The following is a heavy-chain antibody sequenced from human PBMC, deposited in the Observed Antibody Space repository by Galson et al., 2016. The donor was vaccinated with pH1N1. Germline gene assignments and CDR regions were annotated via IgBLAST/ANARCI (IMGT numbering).Heavy chain of an antibody. Sequence: LSLTCTVSGVSISSGGYFWTWIRQPAGKGLEWIGRIYTSGSADYNFSLKSRVIISLDTSKNQFSLKVNSVTAADAAVYYCATMKAVSGPLYMDVWGKGTTVTVSS. J-gene: IGHJ6*03. V-gene: IGHV4-61*02. CDR2: IYTSGSA. CDR1: GVSISSGGYF. D-gene: IGHD3-22*01. CDR3: ATMKAVSGPLYMDV.